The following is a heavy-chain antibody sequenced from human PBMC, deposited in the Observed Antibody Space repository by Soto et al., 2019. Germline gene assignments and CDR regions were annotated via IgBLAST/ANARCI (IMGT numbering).Heavy chain of an antibody. D-gene: IGHD1-26*01. V-gene: IGHV4-28*01. CDR1: GYSISSSNW. CDR2: IYYSGTT. CDR3: ASREIQGPIDY. J-gene: IGHJ4*02. Sequence: PSETLSLTCAVSGYSISSSNWWGWIRQPPGKGLEWIGYIYYSGTTYYNPSLKSRVTMSVDTSKNQFSLKLTSVTAVDTAVYYCASREIQGPIDYWGQGTLVTVSS.